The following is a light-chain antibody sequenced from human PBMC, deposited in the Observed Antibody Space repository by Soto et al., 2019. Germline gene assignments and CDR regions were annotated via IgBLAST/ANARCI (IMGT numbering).Light chain of an antibody. V-gene: IGLV2-14*01. Sequence: QSALAQPASVSGSPGQSITISCTGGSSDVGSCNYVSWYQQHPGKAPKLMIYEVNNRPSGVSNRFSGSKSGTTASLTISGLQAEDEGDYYCSSFTTRSTWVFGGGTK. J-gene: IGLJ3*02. CDR2: EVN. CDR1: SSDVGSCNY. CDR3: SSFTTRSTWV.